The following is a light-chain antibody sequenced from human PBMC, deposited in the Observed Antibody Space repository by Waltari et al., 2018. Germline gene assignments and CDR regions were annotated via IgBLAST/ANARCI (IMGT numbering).Light chain of an antibody. Sequence: EVVMTQSPDTLSVSPGDRATLSCRASQSVSSNLAWYQQKPGQAPRLLIYGASTRATGIPARFSGSGSGTEFTLTISSLQSEDFAVYYCHQYNNWLWTFGQGTKVEIK. CDR2: GAS. CDR1: QSVSSN. V-gene: IGKV3-15*01. J-gene: IGKJ1*01. CDR3: HQYNNWLWT.